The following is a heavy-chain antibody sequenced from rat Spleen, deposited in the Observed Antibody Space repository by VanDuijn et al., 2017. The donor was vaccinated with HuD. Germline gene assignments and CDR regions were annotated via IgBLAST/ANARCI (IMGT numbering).Heavy chain of an antibody. CDR2: ISYSGST. D-gene: IGHD1-10*01. CDR3: ARGEGTTDY. Sequence: EVQLQESGPGLVKPSQSLSLTCSVTGYSITSNYWCWIRKFPGNKMEWMGYISYSGSTSYNPSLKSRISITRDTSKNQFFLQLNSVTTEDTATYYCARGEGTTDYWGQGVMVTVSS. CDR1: GYSITSNY. V-gene: IGHV3-1*01. J-gene: IGHJ2*01.